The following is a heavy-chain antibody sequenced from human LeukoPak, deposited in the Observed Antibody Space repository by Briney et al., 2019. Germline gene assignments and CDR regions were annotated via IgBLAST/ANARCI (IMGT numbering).Heavy chain of an antibody. J-gene: IGHJ4*02. CDR1: GFTFSTYW. CDR3: ARVSVVAGTWFFDY. D-gene: IGHD6-19*01. Sequence: PGGSLRLSCAASGFTFSTYWMNWVRQAPGKGLEGVAIIKQDGSEKYYVDSVKGRFTISRDNAKNSLYLQMNSLRGEDTAVYYCARVSVVAGTWFFDYWGQGTLVTVSS. CDR2: IKQDGSEK. V-gene: IGHV3-7*01.